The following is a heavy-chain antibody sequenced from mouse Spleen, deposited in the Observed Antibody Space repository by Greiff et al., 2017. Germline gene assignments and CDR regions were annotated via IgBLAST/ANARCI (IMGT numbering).Heavy chain of an antibody. CDR3: ARSDGYYVPFDY. V-gene: IGHV14-3*02. J-gene: IGHJ2*01. CDR2: IDPANGNT. D-gene: IGHD2-3*01. Sequence: VQLKQSGAELVKPGASVKLSCTASGFNIKDTYMHWVKQRPEQGLEWIGRIDPANGNTKYDPKFQGKATITADTSSNTAYLQLSSLTSEDTAVYYCARSDGYYVPFDYWGQGTTLTVSS. CDR1: GFNIKDTY.